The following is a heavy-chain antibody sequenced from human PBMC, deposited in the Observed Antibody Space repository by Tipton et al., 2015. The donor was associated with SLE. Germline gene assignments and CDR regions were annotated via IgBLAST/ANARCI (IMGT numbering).Heavy chain of an antibody. Sequence: TLSLTCTVSGGSTSSGSYYWGWIRQPPGKGLEWIGSIYFRGNTYYNPSLKSRVTIFIDTSKNQFSLKLSSVTAADTAIYYCARQMRIIASAGRYCFDFWGRGTLVTVSS. V-gene: IGHV4-39*01. J-gene: IGHJ4*02. CDR2: IYFRGNT. CDR1: GGSTSSGSYY. CDR3: ARQMRIIASAGRYCFDF. D-gene: IGHD6-13*01.